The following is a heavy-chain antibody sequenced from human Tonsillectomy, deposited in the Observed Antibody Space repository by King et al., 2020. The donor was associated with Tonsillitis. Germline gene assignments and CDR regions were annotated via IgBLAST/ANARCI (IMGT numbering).Heavy chain of an antibody. V-gene: IGHV4-59*08. D-gene: IGHD6-13*01. J-gene: IGHJ4*02. CDR2: IYYCGST. CDR1: GGSIRSYY. Sequence: VQLQESGPGLVKPSETLSLTCTVSGGSIRSYYWSWIRQPPGKGLEWIGYIYYCGSTNYNPSLKTRDTISVDTSKNQFSLKLRSVIAADTAVYYCGGGYSSSWSDVFQYDYWGQGTLVTVSS. CDR3: GGGYSSSWSDVFQYDY.